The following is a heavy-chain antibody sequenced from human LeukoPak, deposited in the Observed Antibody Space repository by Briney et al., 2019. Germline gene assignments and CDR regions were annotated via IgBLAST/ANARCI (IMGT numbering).Heavy chain of an antibody. J-gene: IGHJ4*02. CDR1: GFNVSNNY. V-gene: IGHV3-53*01. CDR2: IYSSGST. D-gene: IGHD4-23*01. CDR3: ARRGDGGRSFDY. Sequence: GGSLRLSCAASGFNVSNNYMTWVRQAPGKGLEWVALIYSSGSTYYADSVKGRFTISRDNSKNTLYLQVNSLRAEVSAVYYCARRGDGGRSFDYWGQGTLVTVSS.